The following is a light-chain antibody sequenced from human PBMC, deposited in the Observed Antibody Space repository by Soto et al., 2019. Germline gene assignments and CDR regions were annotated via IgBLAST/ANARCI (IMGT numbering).Light chain of an antibody. Sequence: QSALTQPASVSGSPGQSITISCTGTSSDVGGYNYVSWYQQHPGKAPKLMIYEVSNRPSGVSNRFSGSKSGNTAALTISGVQPEEDEDDYCCSYKSSSSPVVFGGGTKLTVL. CDR3: CSYKSSSSPVV. CDR1: SSDVGGYNY. J-gene: IGLJ2*01. CDR2: EVS. V-gene: IGLV2-14*01.